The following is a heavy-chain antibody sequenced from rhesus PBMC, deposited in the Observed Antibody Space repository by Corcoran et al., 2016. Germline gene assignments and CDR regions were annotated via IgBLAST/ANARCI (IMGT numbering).Heavy chain of an antibody. CDR2: ISYDGRKK. J-gene: IGHJ4*01. V-gene: IGHV3-54*02. D-gene: IGHD6-31*01. CDR1: GFTFSSYG. Sequence: EVQLVESGGGLVQPGGSLRLSCAASGFTFSSYGMHWVRQAPGKGLEWVAVISYDGRKKYSADCVKDRLTIARDNSKNMLYLQMNNLKWEDTAVYYCARDGEYSSGWYGFDYWGQGVLVTVSS. CDR3: ARDGEYSSGWYGFDY.